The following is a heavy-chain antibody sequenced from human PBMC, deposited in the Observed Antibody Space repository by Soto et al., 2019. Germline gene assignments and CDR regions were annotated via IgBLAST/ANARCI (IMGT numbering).Heavy chain of an antibody. V-gene: IGHV3-74*03. D-gene: IGHD4-17*01. Sequence: PGGSLRLSCAASGFTFSSYWMHWVRQAPWEGLVWVSRIKNDGSITEYAGSVRGRFTTSGDNAKNTLYLQMNSLRADDTAVYFCARGLSVSSTKTTGPWGQGTQVTVSS. J-gene: IGHJ5*02. CDR2: IKNDGSIT. CDR1: GFTFSSYW. CDR3: ARGLSVSSTKTTGP.